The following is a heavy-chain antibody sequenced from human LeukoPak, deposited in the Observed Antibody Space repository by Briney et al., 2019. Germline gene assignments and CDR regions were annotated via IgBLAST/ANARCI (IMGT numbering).Heavy chain of an antibody. D-gene: IGHD6-19*01. CDR2: MNPNSGNT. J-gene: IGHJ1*01. CDR3: ARRVGSGWPVQH. Sequence: EASVKVSCKASGYTFSSYDINWVLQATGQGLEWMGWMNPNSGNTGYAQKFQGRLNMTRNTSIDTAYMELSSLRSDDTAVYYCARRVGSGWPVQHWGQGTLVTVSS. V-gene: IGHV1-8*01. CDR1: GYTFSSYD.